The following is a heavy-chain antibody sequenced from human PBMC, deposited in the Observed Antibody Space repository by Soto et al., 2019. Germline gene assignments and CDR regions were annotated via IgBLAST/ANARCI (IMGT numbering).Heavy chain of an antibody. CDR3: ARETPQDGAAAGRANDY. CDR2: IKQDGSEK. V-gene: IGHV3-7*01. D-gene: IGHD6-13*01. J-gene: IGHJ4*02. CDR1: GFTFSSYW. Sequence: GGSLRLSCAASGFTFSSYWMSWVRQAPGKGLEWVANIKQDGSEKYYVDSVKGRFTISRDNAKNSLYLQMNSLRAEDTAVYYCARETPQDGAAAGRANDYWGQGTLVTVSS.